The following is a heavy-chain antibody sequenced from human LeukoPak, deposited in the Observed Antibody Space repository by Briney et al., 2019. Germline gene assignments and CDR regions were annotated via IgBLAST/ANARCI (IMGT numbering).Heavy chain of an antibody. V-gene: IGHV4-4*07. Sequence: SETLSLTCTVSGGSISSYYWSWIRQPAGKGLEWIGRIYSSGSTDYNPSLKSRVTMSVDTSKNQFSLKLSSVTAADTAVYYCARVGYCSGGSCYSEDYYYYMDVWGKGTTVTVSS. CDR2: IYSSGST. CDR1: GGSISSYY. J-gene: IGHJ6*03. D-gene: IGHD2-15*01. CDR3: ARVGYCSGGSCYSEDYYYYMDV.